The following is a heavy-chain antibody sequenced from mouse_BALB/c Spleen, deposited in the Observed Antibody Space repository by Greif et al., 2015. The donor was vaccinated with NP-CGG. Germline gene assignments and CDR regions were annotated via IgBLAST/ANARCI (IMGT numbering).Heavy chain of an antibody. CDR2: IDPANGNT. CDR1: GFNIKDTY. D-gene: IGHD2-4*01. J-gene: IGHJ2*01. Sequence: SGAELVKPGASVKLSCTASGFNIKDTYMHWVKQRPEQGLEWIGRIDPANGNTKYDPKFQGKATITADTSSNTAYLQLSSLTSEDTAVYYWAYSSYDFNFDYWGQGTTLTVSS. CDR3: AYSSYDFNFDY. V-gene: IGHV14-3*02.